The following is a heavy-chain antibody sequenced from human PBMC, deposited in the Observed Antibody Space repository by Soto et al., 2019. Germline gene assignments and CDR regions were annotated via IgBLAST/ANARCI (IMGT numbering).Heavy chain of an antibody. CDR3: ARDRYCSSTSCHDAFDI. V-gene: IGHV1-3*01. CDR1: GYTFTSYA. Sequence: ASVKVSCTASGYTFTSYAMHWVRQAPGQRLEWMGWINAGNGNTKYSQKFQGRVTITRDTSASTAYMELSSLRSEDTAVYYCARDRYCSSTSCHDAFDIWGQGTMVTVS. D-gene: IGHD2-2*01. J-gene: IGHJ3*02. CDR2: INAGNGNT.